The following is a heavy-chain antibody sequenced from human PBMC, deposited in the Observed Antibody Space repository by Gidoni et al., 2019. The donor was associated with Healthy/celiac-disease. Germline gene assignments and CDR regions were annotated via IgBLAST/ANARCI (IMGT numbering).Heavy chain of an antibody. J-gene: IGHJ2*01. CDR2: IYYSGST. Sequence: QVQLQESGPGLVKPSETLSLTCTVSGGSISSYYWSWIRQPPGKGLEWIGYIYYSGSTNYNPSLKSRVTISVDTSKNQFSLKLSSVTAADTAVYYCARIAVAGSRYFDLWGRGTLVTVSS. CDR1: GGSISSYY. D-gene: IGHD6-19*01. CDR3: ARIAVAGSRYFDL. V-gene: IGHV4-59*08.